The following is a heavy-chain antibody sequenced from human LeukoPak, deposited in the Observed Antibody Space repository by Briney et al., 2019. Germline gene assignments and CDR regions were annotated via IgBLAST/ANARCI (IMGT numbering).Heavy chain of an antibody. Sequence: GGSLRLSCAASGFTFSSYWMHWVRQAPGKGLVWVSRINSDGSSTSQADSVKGRFTISRDNAKHSLFLQMNSLRAEDTAVYYCARGSSGYYHATLDYWGQGTLVTVSS. D-gene: IGHD3-22*01. CDR1: GFTFSSYW. CDR2: INSDGSST. J-gene: IGHJ4*02. V-gene: IGHV3-74*01. CDR3: ARGSSGYYHATLDY.